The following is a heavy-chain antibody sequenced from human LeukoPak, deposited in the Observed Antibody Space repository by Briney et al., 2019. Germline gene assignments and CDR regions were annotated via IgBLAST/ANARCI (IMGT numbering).Heavy chain of an antibody. V-gene: IGHV3-23*01. CDR3: ARDLRGAFDI. D-gene: IGHD3-10*01. J-gene: IGHJ3*02. CDR1: GFTFSNYA. CDR2: VRGSGET. Sequence: GGSLRLSCTASGFTFSNYAMSWVRQAPGKGLEWVANVRGSGETYYTESVKGRFTISRDNSKNTVYLQMNSLRAEDTALFYCARDLRGAFDIWGQGTMVTVSS.